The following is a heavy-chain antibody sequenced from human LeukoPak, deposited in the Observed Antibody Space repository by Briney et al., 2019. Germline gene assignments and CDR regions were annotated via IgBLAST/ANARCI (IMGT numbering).Heavy chain of an antibody. CDR2: IIVSGNT. J-gene: IGHJ4*02. Sequence: PGGALRLSCAASGFTLSSYAMSWLRQGPGKGLEWVSAIIVSGNTYHADSVKGRFTISRDSSKNTLYLQMDRLRAEDAAVYYCAKAPVTTCSGAYCYPFDYWGQGTLVTVSS. CDR3: AKAPVTTCSGAYCYPFDY. V-gene: IGHV3-23*01. D-gene: IGHD2-15*01. CDR1: GFTLSSYA.